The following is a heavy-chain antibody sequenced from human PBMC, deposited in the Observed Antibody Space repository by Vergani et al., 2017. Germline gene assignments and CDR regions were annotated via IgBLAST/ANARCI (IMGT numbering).Heavy chain of an antibody. D-gene: IGHD6-19*01. CDR1: GFTFSACP. J-gene: IGHJ4*02. CDR2: ISARYPST. V-gene: IGHV3-23*01. CDR3: ARETAVAGNFDY. Sequence: EVQLLQSGGGVIQPGGSVRLSCAASGFTFSACPMTWVRQAPGKGLEWVSAISARYPSTYYADSVKGRFTISRDNSKNMLYLQMNSLRAEDTAVYYCARETAVAGNFDYWGQGTLVTVSS.